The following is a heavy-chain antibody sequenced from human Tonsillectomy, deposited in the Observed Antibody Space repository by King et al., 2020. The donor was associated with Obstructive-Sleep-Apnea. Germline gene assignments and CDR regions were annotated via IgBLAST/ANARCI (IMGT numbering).Heavy chain of an antibody. CDR2: IYFSGNT. J-gene: IGHJ4*02. V-gene: IGHV4-59*08. Sequence: QLQESGPGLVKPSETLSLTCTVSGDSISSYYWSWIRQPPGKGLEWIGYIYFSGNTKYNPSLKSRVTISVDTSKNQFSLTLSSVTAADTAVYYCARRDYDISTGYYVFDSWGQGTLVTVS. D-gene: IGHD3-9*01. CDR1: GDSISSYY. CDR3: ARRDYDISTGYYVFDS.